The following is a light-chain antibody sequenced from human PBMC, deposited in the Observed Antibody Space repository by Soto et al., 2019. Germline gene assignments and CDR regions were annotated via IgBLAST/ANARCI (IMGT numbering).Light chain of an antibody. CDR3: MQSLQTPST. J-gene: IGKJ5*01. CDR2: LGS. Sequence: DIVMTQSPLSLHVTPGEPASISCRSSQSLLHSNGYNYLDWYLQKPGQSQQLLIYLGSNRASGVPDRFSGSGSGKDVTLKISRVEAEDVGVYYCMQSLQTPSTFGQGTRLEIK. CDR1: QSLLHSNGYNY. V-gene: IGKV2-28*01.